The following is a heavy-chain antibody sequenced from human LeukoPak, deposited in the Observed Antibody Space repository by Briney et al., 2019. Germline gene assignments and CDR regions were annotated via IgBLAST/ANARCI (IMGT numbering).Heavy chain of an antibody. Sequence: PGGSLRLSCAASGFTFSSYAMSWVRQAPGKGLEWVGRIKSKTDGGTRDFAAPVKGRFTISRDDSTNTLYLQMNSLKTEDTAVYYCTAGTGTSDFDYWGQGTLVTVSS. V-gene: IGHV3-15*01. CDR3: TAGTGTSDFDY. D-gene: IGHD1-7*01. CDR1: GFTFSSYA. J-gene: IGHJ4*02. CDR2: IKSKTDGGTR.